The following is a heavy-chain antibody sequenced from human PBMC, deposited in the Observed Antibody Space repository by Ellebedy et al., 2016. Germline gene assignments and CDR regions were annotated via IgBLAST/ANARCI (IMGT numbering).Heavy chain of an antibody. J-gene: IGHJ4*02. CDR3: ARETVTSRSKPFDY. CDR2: INPNSGGT. Sequence: ASVKVSXKASGYTFTSYDINWVRQAPGQGLEWMGWINPNSGGTNYAQKFQGRVTMTRDTSISTAYMELSRLRSDDTAVYYCARETVTSRSKPFDYWGQGTLVTVSS. CDR1: GYTFTSYD. D-gene: IGHD4-17*01. V-gene: IGHV1-2*02.